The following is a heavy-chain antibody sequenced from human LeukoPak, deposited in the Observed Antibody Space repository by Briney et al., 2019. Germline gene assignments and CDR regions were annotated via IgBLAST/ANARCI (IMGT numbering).Heavy chain of an antibody. CDR1: GGTFSSYT. CDR2: IIPILGIP. CDR3: ARGTTITTNYYYGMDV. V-gene: IGHV1-69*02. Sequence: ASVKVSCKASGGTFSSYTLTWVRQAPGQGLEWMGRIIPILGIPNYAQKFQGRVTITADESTSTAYMDLSSLRSEDTAVYYCARGTTITTNYYYGMDVWGQGTTVTVSS. J-gene: IGHJ6*02. D-gene: IGHD4-11*01.